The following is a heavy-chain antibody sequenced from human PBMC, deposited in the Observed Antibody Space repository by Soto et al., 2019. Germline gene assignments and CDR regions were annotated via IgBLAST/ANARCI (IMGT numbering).Heavy chain of an antibody. V-gene: IGHV3-21*01. D-gene: IGHD6-13*01. J-gene: IGHJ6*02. Sequence: PGGSLRLSCAASGFTFSSYSMNWVRQAPGKGLEWVSSISSSSSYIYYADSVKGRFTISRDNAKNSLYLQMNSLRAEDTAVYYCASGGIAAAGTPLYYYGMDVWGQGTTVTVS. CDR2: ISSSSSYI. CDR3: ASGGIAAAGTPLYYYGMDV. CDR1: GFTFSSYS.